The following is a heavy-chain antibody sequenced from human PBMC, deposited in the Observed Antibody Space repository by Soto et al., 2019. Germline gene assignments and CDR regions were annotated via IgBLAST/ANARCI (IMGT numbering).Heavy chain of an antibody. CDR3: ARGIVVVPAAIRDWFDP. Sequence: ASVKVSCKASGYTFTGYYMHWVRQAPGQGLEWMGWINPNSGGTNYAQKFQGRVTMTRDTSISTAYMELSRLRSDDTAVYYCARGIVVVPAAIRDWFDPWGQGTLVTVSS. V-gene: IGHV1-2*02. CDR2: INPNSGGT. CDR1: GYTFTGYY. J-gene: IGHJ5*02. D-gene: IGHD2-2*02.